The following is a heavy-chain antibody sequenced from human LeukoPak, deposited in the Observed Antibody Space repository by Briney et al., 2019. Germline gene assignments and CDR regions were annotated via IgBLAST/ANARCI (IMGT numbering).Heavy chain of an antibody. CDR2: IIPIFGTA. J-gene: IGHJ4*02. CDR1: GGTFSSYA. V-gene: IGHV1-69*13. CDR3: ARDRDFWSGYYDFDY. D-gene: IGHD3-3*01. Sequence: SVEVSCKASGGTFSSYAISWVRQAPGQGLEWMGGIIPIFGTANYAQKFQGRVTITADESTSTAYMELSSLRSEDTAVYYCARDRDFWSGYYDFDYWGQGTLVTVSS.